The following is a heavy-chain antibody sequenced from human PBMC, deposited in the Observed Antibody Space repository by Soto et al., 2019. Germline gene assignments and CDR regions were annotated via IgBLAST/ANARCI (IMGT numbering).Heavy chain of an antibody. Sequence: QVQLVQSGAEVKKPGSSVKVSCKASGGTFSSYTISWVRQAPGQGLEWMGRIIPILGIANYAQKFQGRGTITADKSPSTAYMELSSLRSEDAAVYYCARLYSGYDTPFDYWGLGTLVTV. V-gene: IGHV1-69*02. CDR3: ARLYSGYDTPFDY. J-gene: IGHJ4*02. CDR1: GGTFSSYT. CDR2: IIPILGIA. D-gene: IGHD5-12*01.